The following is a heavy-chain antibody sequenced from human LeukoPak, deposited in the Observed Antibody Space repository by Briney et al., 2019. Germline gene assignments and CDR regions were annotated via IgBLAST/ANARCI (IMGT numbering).Heavy chain of an antibody. J-gene: IGHJ4*02. CDR2: ISGSGGST. V-gene: IGHV3-23*01. CDR3: AKADYGDYWVYFDY. D-gene: IGHD4-17*01. Sequence: GGSLRLSCAASGFTFRSYAMNWVRQAPGKGLEWVSAISGSGGSTYYADSVKGRFTISRDNSKNTLYLQMNSLRAEDTAVYYCAKADYGDYWVYFDYWGQGTLVTASS. CDR1: GFTFRSYA.